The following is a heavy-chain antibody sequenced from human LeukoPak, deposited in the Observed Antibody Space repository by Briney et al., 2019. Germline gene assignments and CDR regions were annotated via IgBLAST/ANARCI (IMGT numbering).Heavy chain of an antibody. CDR2: MNPNSGNT. Sequence: GASVKVSCKASGYTFTSYDINWVRQATGQGLEWMGWMNPNSGNTGYAQKFQGRVTMTRNTSISTAYMELSSLRSDDTAVYYCAREVAAVAGPPYNWFDPWGQGTLVTVSS. V-gene: IGHV1-8*01. CDR1: GYTFTSYD. D-gene: IGHD6-19*01. J-gene: IGHJ5*02. CDR3: AREVAAVAGPPYNWFDP.